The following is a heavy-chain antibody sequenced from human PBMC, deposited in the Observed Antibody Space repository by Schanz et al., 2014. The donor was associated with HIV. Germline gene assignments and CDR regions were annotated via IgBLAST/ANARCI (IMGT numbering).Heavy chain of an antibody. J-gene: IGHJ4*02. D-gene: IGHD4-4*01. CDR1: GFTFRTFS. V-gene: IGHV3-48*02. CDR2: LSPGGDTI. CDR3: ARGWRENSFDY. Sequence: EVQLVESGGGLVQPGGTLRLSCATSGFTFRTFSMDWVRQAPGRGLEWLAHLSPGGDTIYYAESVQGRFTISRDDAKSSLYLQMNSLRDDDTAVYYCARGWRENSFDYWGQGTLVTVSS.